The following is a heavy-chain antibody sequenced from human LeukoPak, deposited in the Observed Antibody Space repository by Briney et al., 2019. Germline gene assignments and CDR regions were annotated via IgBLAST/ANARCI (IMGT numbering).Heavy chain of an antibody. J-gene: IGHJ4*02. CDR3: ARGSYYGSGSYWGGY. V-gene: IGHV4-39*06. CDR2: IYYSGST. Sequence: PSETLSLTCTVSGGSISSYYWSWIRQPPGKGLEWIGSIYYSGSTYYNPSLKSRVTISVDTSKNQFPLKLSSVTAADTAVYYCARGSYYGSGSYWGGYWGQGTLVTVSS. CDR1: GGSISSYY. D-gene: IGHD3-10*01.